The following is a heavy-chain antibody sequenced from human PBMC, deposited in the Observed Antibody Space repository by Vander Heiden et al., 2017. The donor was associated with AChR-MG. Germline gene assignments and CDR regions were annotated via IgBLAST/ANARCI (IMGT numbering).Heavy chain of an antibody. J-gene: IGHJ5*02. CDR1: GYTFTSYA. Sequence: QVQLVQSGAEVKKPGASVKVSCKASGYTFTSYAMHWVRQAPGQRLEWMGWINAGNGNTKYSQKFQGRVTITRDTSASTAYMELSSLRSEDTAVYYCARRLPRIAAAGIGWFDPWGQGTLVTVSS. V-gene: IGHV1-3*01. D-gene: IGHD6-13*01. CDR3: ARRLPRIAAAGIGWFDP. CDR2: INAGNGNT.